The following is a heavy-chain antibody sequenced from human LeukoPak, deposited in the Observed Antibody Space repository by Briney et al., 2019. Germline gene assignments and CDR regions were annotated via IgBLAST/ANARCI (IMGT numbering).Heavy chain of an antibody. CDR1: GGSISSYY. D-gene: IGHD5-18*01. V-gene: IGHV4-59*01. Sequence: PSETLSLTCTVSGGSISSYYWSWIRQPPGKGLEWIGYIYYSGSTNYNPSLKSRVTISVDTSKNQFSLKLTSVTAADTAVYYCARTTEGGYTYGYFYYYYMDVWGKGTTVTVSS. CDR2: IYYSGST. CDR3: ARTTEGGYTYGYFYYYYMDV. J-gene: IGHJ6*03.